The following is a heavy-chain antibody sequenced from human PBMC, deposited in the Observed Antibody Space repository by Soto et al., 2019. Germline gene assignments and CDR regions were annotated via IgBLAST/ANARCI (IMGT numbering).Heavy chain of an antibody. CDR3: ARGGSSWYMSNYYYGMDV. V-gene: IGHV1-18*01. Sequence: ASVNVSCKASGYTFTSYGISWVRQAPGQGLEWMGWISAYNGNTNYAQKLQGRVTMTTDTSTSTAYMELRSLRSDDTAVYYCARGGSSWYMSNYYYGMDVWGQGTTVTVSS. CDR2: ISAYNGNT. D-gene: IGHD6-13*01. J-gene: IGHJ6*02. CDR1: GYTFTSYG.